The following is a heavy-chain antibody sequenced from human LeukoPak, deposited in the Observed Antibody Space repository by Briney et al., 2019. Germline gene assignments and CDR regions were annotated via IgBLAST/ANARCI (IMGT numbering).Heavy chain of an antibody. V-gene: IGHV1-2*02. CDR3: ATQATSGWHFA. J-gene: IGHJ5*02. CDR2: IHPNSGGT. Sequence: ASVKVSCKASGYTFTGYYMHWVRQAPGQGPEWMGWIHPNSGGTNYAQKFQGRVTMTRDTSLSTVYMELSRMRSDDTAVYYCATQATSGWHFAWGQGTLVTVAS. D-gene: IGHD6-19*01. CDR1: GYTFTGYY.